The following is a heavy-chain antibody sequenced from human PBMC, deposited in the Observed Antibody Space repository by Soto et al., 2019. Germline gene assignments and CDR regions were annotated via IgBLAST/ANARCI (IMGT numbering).Heavy chain of an antibody. Sequence: SETLSLTCTVSGGSISSSSYYWGWIRQPPGKGLEWIGSIYYSGSTYYNPSLKSRVTISVDTSKNQFSLKLSSVTAADTAVYYCAHYTQYSSSWYFDYWGQGTLVTVSS. V-gene: IGHV4-39*01. CDR1: GGSISSSSYY. J-gene: IGHJ4*02. CDR3: AHYTQYSSSWYFDY. D-gene: IGHD6-13*01. CDR2: IYYSGST.